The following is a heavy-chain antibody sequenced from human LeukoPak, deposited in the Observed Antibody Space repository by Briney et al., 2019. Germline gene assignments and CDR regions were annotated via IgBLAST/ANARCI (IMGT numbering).Heavy chain of an antibody. CDR2: IYYSGST. CDR1: GGSISSYY. CDR3: AGSTVTPFSGAFDI. J-gene: IGHJ3*02. D-gene: IGHD4-17*01. V-gene: IGHV4-59*01. Sequence: SETLSLTCTVPGGSISSYYWSWIRQPPGKGLEWIGYIYYSGSTNYNPSLKSRVTISVDTSKNQFSLKLSSVTAADTAVYYCAGSTVTPFSGAFDIWGQGTMVTVSS.